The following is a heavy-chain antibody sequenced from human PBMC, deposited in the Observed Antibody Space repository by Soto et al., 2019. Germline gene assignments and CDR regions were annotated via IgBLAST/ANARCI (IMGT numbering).Heavy chain of an antibody. D-gene: IGHD2-2*01. J-gene: IGHJ6*02. CDR2: ISFTGDSR. V-gene: IGHV3-23*01. Sequence: SLRLSCAASGFNFNAYVMNWVRQAPGKGLEWVSIISFTGDSRYYADSVKDRFTISRDNSQNTLYLQMNSLRAEDTAVYYCAKKSCSSPGCPYGMDVWGQGTTVPVSS. CDR1: GFNFNAYV. CDR3: AKKSCSSPGCPYGMDV.